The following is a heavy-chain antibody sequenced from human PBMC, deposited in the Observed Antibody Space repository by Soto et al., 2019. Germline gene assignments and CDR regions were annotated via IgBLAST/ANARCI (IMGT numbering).Heavy chain of an antibody. Sequence: SETLSLTCTVSGGSINSNNYYWGWIRQSPGKGLEWIGSIYYSESTYKNPSLKSRVTISLDTSKNQFSLKLSSVTAADTAVYYCARGSSIAGLYYGMDVWGQGTTVTVSS. CDR1: GGSINSNNYY. CDR2: IYYSEST. V-gene: IGHV4-39*07. D-gene: IGHD6-6*01. J-gene: IGHJ6*02. CDR3: ARGSSIAGLYYGMDV.